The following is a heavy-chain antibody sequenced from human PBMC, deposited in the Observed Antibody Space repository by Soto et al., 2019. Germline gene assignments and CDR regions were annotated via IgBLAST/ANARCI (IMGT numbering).Heavy chain of an antibody. CDR2: INPNSGGT. CDR3: ARDPTIRDYYGMDV. CDR1: GYSFTDYH. Sequence: ASVKVSCKASGYSFTDYHIHWVRQAPGQGLEWMGWINPNSGGTSTAQKFQGRVTMTRDTSISTAYMELSRLRSDDTAVYYCARDPTIRDYYGMDVWGQGTTVTVSS. J-gene: IGHJ6*02. D-gene: IGHD3-3*01. V-gene: IGHV1-2*02.